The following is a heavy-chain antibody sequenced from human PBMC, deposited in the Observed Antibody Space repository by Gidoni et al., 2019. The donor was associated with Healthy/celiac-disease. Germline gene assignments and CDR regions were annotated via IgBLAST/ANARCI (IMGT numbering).Heavy chain of an antibody. CDR3: ASIAVAGQSDY. V-gene: IGHV3-21*01. J-gene: IGHJ4*02. D-gene: IGHD6-19*01. CDR2: ISSSSSYI. CDR1: GSTFSSYS. Sequence: EVQLVESGGGLVKPGGSLRLSCAASGSTFSSYSMNWVRQAPGKGLEWVSSISSSSSYIYYADSVKGRFTISRDNAKNSLYLQMNSLRAEDTAVYYCASIAVAGQSDYWGQGTLVTVSS.